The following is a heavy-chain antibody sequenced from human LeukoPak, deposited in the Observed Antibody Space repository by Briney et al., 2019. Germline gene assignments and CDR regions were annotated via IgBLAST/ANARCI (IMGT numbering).Heavy chain of an antibody. D-gene: IGHD2-15*01. CDR2: IKQDGGEK. CDR1: GFTFSTYW. Sequence: GGSLRLSCTASGFTFSTYWMNWVRQAPGKGLEWVANIKQDGGEKYYVDSVKGRFTISRDNANNSLYLQMNSLRAEDTAVYYCARGRYCSGNRCSFFDFWGQGTLVTVSS. V-gene: IGHV3-7*01. CDR3: ARGRYCSGNRCSFFDF. J-gene: IGHJ4*02.